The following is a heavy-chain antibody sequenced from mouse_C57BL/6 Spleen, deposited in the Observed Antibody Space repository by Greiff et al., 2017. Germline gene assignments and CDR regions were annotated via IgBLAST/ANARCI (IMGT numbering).Heavy chain of an antibody. CDR1: GYSFTDYN. D-gene: IGHD2-3*01. CDR2: INPNNGTT. V-gene: IGHV1-39*01. J-gene: IGHJ2*01. CDR3: ERTGRDGYYFDY. Sequence: EVKLMESGPELVKPGASVKISCKASGYSFTDYNMNWVKQSNGKSLEWIGVINPNNGTTSYNQKFKGKATLTADQSSSTAYMQLNSLTSEDSAVYDCERTGRDGYYFDYWGQGTTLTVSS.